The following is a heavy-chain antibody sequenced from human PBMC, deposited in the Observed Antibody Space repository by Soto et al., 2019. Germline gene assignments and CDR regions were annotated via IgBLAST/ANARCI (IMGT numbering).Heavy chain of an antibody. V-gene: IGHV1-69*13. J-gene: IGHJ4*02. D-gene: IGHD2-21*02. CDR2: IIPIFGTA. Sequence: ASVKVSCKASGGTFSSYAISWVRQAPGQGLEWMGGIIPIFGTANYAQKFQGRVTITADESTSTAYMELSSLRSEDTAVYYCEIRNVVVTGPFDYWGQGTLVTVSS. CDR3: EIRNVVVTGPFDY. CDR1: GGTFSSYA.